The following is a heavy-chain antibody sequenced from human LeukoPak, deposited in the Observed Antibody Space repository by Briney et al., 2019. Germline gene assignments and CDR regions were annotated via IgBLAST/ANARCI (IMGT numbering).Heavy chain of an antibody. J-gene: IGHJ4*02. CDR1: GFTFSTYS. CDR2: IRSTGTPI. Sequence: SGGSLRLSCAASGFTFSTYSLNWVRQAPGKGLEWVSYIRSTGTPIYYADSVKGRFTISRDNDKNSLYLQMNSLRDEDTAVYYCARKWYGSENYVFDYWGQGTLVTVSS. V-gene: IGHV3-48*02. CDR3: ARKWYGSENYVFDY. D-gene: IGHD3-10*01.